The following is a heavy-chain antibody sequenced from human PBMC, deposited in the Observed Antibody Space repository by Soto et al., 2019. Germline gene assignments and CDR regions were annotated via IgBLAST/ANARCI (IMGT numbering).Heavy chain of an antibody. CDR3: ARVRVSRGVITSHFGL. J-gene: IGHJ4*02. CDR2: IIPLYGTV. V-gene: IGHV1-69*06. CDR1: GGTFNSYG. Sequence: QAHLAQSGAEVKKPGSSVTVSCKASGGTFNSYGISWVRQAPGQGLDWMGVIIPLYGTVNYAQKFQGRVSMTADKSTSRAHMDINRLRSDDTVVCYWARVRVSRGVITSHFGLRAQGAQVTV. D-gene: IGHD3-10*01.